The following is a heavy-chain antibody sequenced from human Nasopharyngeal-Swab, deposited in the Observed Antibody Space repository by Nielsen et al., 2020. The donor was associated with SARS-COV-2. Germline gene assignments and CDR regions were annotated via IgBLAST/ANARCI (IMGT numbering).Heavy chain of an antibody. D-gene: IGHD2-2*01. CDR3: ARDQGYCSSTSCYEFDY. CDR2: ISSSSSYI. Sequence: LSLTCAASGFTFSSYSMNWVRQAPGKGLEWVSSISSSSSYIYYADSVKGRFTISRDNAKNSLYLQMNSLRAEDTAVYYCARDQGYCSSTSCYEFDYWGQGTLVTVSS. J-gene: IGHJ4*02. V-gene: IGHV3-21*01. CDR1: GFTFSSYS.